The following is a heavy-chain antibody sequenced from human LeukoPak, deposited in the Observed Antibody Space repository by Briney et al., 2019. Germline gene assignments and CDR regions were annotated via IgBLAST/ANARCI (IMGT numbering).Heavy chain of an antibody. CDR3: ARRLGLLDY. V-gene: IGHV4-30-2*01. CDR1: GGSISSGGYS. Sequence: SETLSLTCAVSGGSISSGGYSWSWIRQPPGKGLEWIGYIYHSGSTYYNPSLKSRVTISVDTSKNQFSLKLSSVTAADTAVYYCARRLGLLDYWGQGTLVTVSS. D-gene: IGHD3/OR15-3a*01. J-gene: IGHJ4*02. CDR2: IYHSGST.